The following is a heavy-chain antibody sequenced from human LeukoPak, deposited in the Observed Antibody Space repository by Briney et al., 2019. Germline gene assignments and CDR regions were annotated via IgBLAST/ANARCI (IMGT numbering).Heavy chain of an antibody. CDR1: GFTVSSNY. Sequence: GGSLRLSCAASGFTVSSNYMSWVRQAPGKGLEWVSVIYSGGSTYYADSVKGRFTISRDNSKNTLYLQMNSLRAEDTAVYYCAKSPRYYYDSSGYLVDYWGQGTLVTVSS. CDR3: AKSPRYYYDSSGYLVDY. CDR2: IYSGGST. V-gene: IGHV3-53*01. D-gene: IGHD3-22*01. J-gene: IGHJ4*02.